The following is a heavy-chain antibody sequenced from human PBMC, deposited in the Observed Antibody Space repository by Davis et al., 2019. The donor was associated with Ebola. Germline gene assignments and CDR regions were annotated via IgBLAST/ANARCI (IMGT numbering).Heavy chain of an antibody. CDR2: INHSGST. V-gene: IGHV4-34*01. J-gene: IGHJ5*02. Sequence: GSLRLSCAVYGGSFSGYYWSWIRQPPGKGLEWIGEINHSGSTNYNPSLKSRVTISVDTSKNQFSLKLSSVTAADTAVYYCARVNYDFWSGYPTNWFDPWGQGTLVTVSS. CDR3: ARVNYDFWSGYPTNWFDP. D-gene: IGHD3-3*01. CDR1: GGSFSGYY.